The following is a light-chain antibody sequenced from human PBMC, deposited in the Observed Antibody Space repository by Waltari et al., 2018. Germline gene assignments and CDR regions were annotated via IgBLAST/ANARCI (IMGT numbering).Light chain of an antibody. Sequence: QSALTQPRSVSGSPGQSVTISCTGTSNDVGGYHYVSWYQHHPGEVPKLMIYDVTQRPSGVPARFSGSKSGNTASRTISGLQADDEADYYCSSYGGTYFVFGGGTRLTVL. V-gene: IGLV2-11*01. CDR2: DVT. CDR1: SNDVGGYHY. J-gene: IGLJ2*01. CDR3: SSYGGTYFV.